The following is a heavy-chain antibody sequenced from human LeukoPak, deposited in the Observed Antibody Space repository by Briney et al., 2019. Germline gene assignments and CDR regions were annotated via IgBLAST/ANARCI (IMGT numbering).Heavy chain of an antibody. CDR1: GDSISNFY. Sequence: SETLSLTCTVSGDSISNFYWSWIRQPPGKGLEWIGYIYYSGSTNYSPSLKSRVTISVDTSKNQFSLKLASVTAADTAVYYCAREVVAAAGTVDYWGQGTLVTVSS. V-gene: IGHV4-59*01. CDR3: AREVVAAAGTVDY. CDR2: IYYSGST. D-gene: IGHD6-13*01. J-gene: IGHJ4*02.